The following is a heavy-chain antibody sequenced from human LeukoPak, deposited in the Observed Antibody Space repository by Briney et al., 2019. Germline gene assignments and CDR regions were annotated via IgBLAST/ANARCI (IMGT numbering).Heavy chain of an antibody. CDR2: ISSSSSYI. CDR1: GFTFSSYS. Sequence: GGSLRLSCAASGFTFSSYSMNWVRQAPGKGLEGVSSISSSSSYIYYADSVKGRFPISRDNAKNSLYLQMNSLSAEDTAVYYCARALVRAGVYFDYWGQGTLVTVSS. V-gene: IGHV3-21*01. J-gene: IGHJ4*02. CDR3: ARALVRAGVYFDY. D-gene: IGHD2-2*01.